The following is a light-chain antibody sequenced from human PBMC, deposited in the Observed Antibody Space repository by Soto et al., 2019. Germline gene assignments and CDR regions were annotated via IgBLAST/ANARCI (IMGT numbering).Light chain of an antibody. V-gene: IGKV1-12*01. CDR2: AAS. J-gene: IGKJ5*01. CDR3: QQANSFPIT. Sequence: IQMTQSPSSVSASVGDRVTITCRATQDISSWLAWYQQKPGKAPKLLIYAASTLQSGVPSRFSGGGSGTDFTLTINSLQPEDFATYYCQQANSFPITFGQGTRLDIK. CDR1: QDISSW.